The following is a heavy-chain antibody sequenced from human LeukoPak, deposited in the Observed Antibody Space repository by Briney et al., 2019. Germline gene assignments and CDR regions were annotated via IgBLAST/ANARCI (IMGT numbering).Heavy chain of an antibody. J-gene: IGHJ4*02. V-gene: IGHV3-30*04. Sequence: PGGSLRLSCTASGLTFSSYAMHWVRQAPGKGLEWVAVISYDGSNKYYADSVKGRFTISRDNSKNTLCPQMNSLRAEDTAVYYCARDREEGATAFDYWGQGTLVTVSS. D-gene: IGHD1-26*01. CDR3: ARDREEGATAFDY. CDR2: ISYDGSNK. CDR1: GLTFSSYA.